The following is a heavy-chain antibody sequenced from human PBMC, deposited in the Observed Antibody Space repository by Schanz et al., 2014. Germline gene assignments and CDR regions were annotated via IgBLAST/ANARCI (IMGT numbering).Heavy chain of an antibody. J-gene: IGHJ4*02. CDR3: ARKVVATIGGYYDN. V-gene: IGHV3-11*05. Sequence: QVQLVESGGGLVKPGGSLRLSCAASGFTFSDYYMSWIRQAPGQGLEWVSYVSSSSSYTHYADSVKGRFTISRDNSRDTVYLQMNSLRAEDTAVYYCARKVVATIGGYYDNWGQGTRVTVSS. CDR1: GFTFSDYY. CDR2: VSSSSSYT. D-gene: IGHD5-12*01.